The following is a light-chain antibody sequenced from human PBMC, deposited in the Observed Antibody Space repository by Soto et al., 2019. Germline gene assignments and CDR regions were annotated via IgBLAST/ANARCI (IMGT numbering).Light chain of an antibody. Sequence: VLTQSPGTQSVSPGERATLSCRASQSDGNTWLAWYQQKVGQAPRLLLYGASTRATGIPDRFSGSGSGTDFTLTITRLEPEDFAVYYCSHYGTSVPYTFGQGTKLEIK. CDR1: QSDGNTW. V-gene: IGKV3-20*01. J-gene: IGKJ2*01. CDR3: SHYGTSVPYT. CDR2: GAS.